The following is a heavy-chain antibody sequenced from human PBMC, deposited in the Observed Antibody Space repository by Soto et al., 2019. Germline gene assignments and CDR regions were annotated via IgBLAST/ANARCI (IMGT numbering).Heavy chain of an antibody. V-gene: IGHV1-69*02. CDR3: ATNGNDYSNLYYFDY. Sequence: ASVKVSCKASGGTFSSYTISWVRQAPGQGLEWMGRIIPILGIANYAQKFQGRVTITADKSTSTAYMELSSLRSEDTAVYYCATNGNDYSNLYYFDYWGQGTLVTVSS. CDR2: IIPILGIA. D-gene: IGHD4-4*01. CDR1: GGTFSSYT. J-gene: IGHJ4*02.